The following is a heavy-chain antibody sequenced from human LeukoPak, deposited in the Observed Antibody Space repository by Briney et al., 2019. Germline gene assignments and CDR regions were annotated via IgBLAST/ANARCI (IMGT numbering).Heavy chain of an antibody. Sequence: SETLSLTCTVSGGSISSYYWSWIRQPPGKGLEWIGYIYYSGSTNYNPSLKSRVTMSVDTSKNQFSLKLSSVTAADTAVYYCARGGYGSSWQNWFDPWGQGTLVTVSS. CDR1: GGSISSYY. CDR3: ARGGYGSSWQNWFDP. V-gene: IGHV4-59*12. D-gene: IGHD6-13*01. J-gene: IGHJ5*02. CDR2: IYYSGST.